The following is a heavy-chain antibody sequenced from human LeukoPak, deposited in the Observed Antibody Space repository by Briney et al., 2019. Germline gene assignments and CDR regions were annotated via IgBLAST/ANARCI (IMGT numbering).Heavy chain of an antibody. CDR2: ISSRSSYYI. J-gene: IGHJ4*02. V-gene: IGHV3-21*01. CDR3: VRDPHIVVVPAARVYYFDY. Sequence: PGGSLRLSCAASGFTFNTYSMNWVRQAPGKGLEWVSSISSRSSYYIYYADSVKGRFTISRDYAKNSLYLQMYSLRAEDTAVYYCVRDPHIVVVPAARVYYFDYWGQGTLVTVSS. CDR1: GFTFNTYS. D-gene: IGHD2-2*01.